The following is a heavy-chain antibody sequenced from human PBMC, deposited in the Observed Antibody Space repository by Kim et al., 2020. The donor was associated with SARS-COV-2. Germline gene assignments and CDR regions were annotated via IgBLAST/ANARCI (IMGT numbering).Heavy chain of an antibody. CDR3: AKGGSSGYYFPDWFDP. Sequence: GGSLRLSCAASGFTFDDYAMHWVRQAPGKGLEWVSGISWNSGSIGYVDSVKGRFTISRDNAKNSLYLQMNSLRAEDTALYYCAKGGSSGYYFPDWFDPWG. CDR1: GFTFDDYA. V-gene: IGHV3-9*01. D-gene: IGHD3-22*01. J-gene: IGHJ5*02. CDR2: ISWNSGSI.